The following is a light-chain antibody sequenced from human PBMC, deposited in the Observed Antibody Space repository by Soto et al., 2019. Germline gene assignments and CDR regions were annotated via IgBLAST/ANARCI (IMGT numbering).Light chain of an antibody. CDR2: GAS. J-gene: IGKJ1*01. Sequence: EIVFNQSPCTLSLTPGEGATLSCRASQSVNSDSLAWYQQKPGQAPRLLISGASTRATGIPDRFRVSGSGTDFTLTISRLEPEDFPVYWSHQYGRSLPFGQLTKVDIK. CDR1: QSVNSDS. CDR3: HQYGRSLP. V-gene: IGKV3-20*01.